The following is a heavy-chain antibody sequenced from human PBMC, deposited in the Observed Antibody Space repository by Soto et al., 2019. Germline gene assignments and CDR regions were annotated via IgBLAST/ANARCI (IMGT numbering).Heavy chain of an antibody. Sequence: PGGSLRLSCAASGFTFSSYAMNWVRQAPGKGLEWVSGISDGGGSTYYADSVKGRFTISRDNSKNTLYLQMNSLRAEDTAVYYCAKTPYNWNGRGWFDPWGQGTLVTVSS. CDR2: ISDGGGST. D-gene: IGHD1-20*01. J-gene: IGHJ5*02. CDR3: AKTPYNWNGRGWFDP. CDR1: GFTFSSYA. V-gene: IGHV3-23*01.